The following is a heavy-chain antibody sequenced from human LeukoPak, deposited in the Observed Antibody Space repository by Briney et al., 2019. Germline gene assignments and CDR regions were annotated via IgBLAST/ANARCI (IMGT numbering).Heavy chain of an antibody. CDR3: GRHGGMVQGFSDAFDI. J-gene: IGHJ3*02. CDR2: IYYSGST. D-gene: IGHD3-10*01. Sequence: PSETLSLTCTVSGGSISSYYWSWIRQPPGKGLEWIAYIYYSGSTNHNPSLKSRVTISLDTSKNQFSLKLSSVTAADTAVYYCGRHGGMVQGFSDAFDIWGQGTMVTVSS. V-gene: IGHV4-59*08. CDR1: GGSISSYY.